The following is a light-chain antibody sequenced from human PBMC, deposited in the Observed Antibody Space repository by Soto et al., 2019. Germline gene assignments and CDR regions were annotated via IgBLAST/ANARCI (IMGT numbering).Light chain of an antibody. CDR3: ATWDDRLRAYV. V-gene: IGLV1-47*01. CDR2: RNG. CDR1: SSNIGTYY. Sequence: QSVLAQPHSASGTPGQRVAISCSGSSSNIGTYYVDWYQQLPGTAPKLLIHRNGQRPSGVPDRFSGSKSGTSASLAISGLRSEDEADYYCATWDDRLRAYVIGAGTKVTVL. J-gene: IGLJ1*01.